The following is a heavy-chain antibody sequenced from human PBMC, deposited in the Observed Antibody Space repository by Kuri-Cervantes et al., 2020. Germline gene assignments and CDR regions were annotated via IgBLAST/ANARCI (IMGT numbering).Heavy chain of an antibody. CDR3: AKEPPITMDTEYFQH. V-gene: IGHV3-30*18. CDR2: MPCDGRNK. Sequence: GESLKISCAASGFTFSTYGKHWARQAPGKGLEGVAVMPCDGRNKFSADSVKGRFTISRDNSKNTLYLQMNSLRAEDTAVYYCAKEPPITMDTEYFQHWGQGTLVTVSS. J-gene: IGHJ1*01. CDR1: GFTFSTYG. D-gene: IGHD3-10*01.